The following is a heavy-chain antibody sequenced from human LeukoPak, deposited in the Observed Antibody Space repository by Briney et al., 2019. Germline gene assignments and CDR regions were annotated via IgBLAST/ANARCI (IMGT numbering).Heavy chain of an antibody. CDR1: GYTFTDYY. CDR3: AREATVTTAWGY. CDR2: INPNSGGT. Sequence: ASVKVSCKASGYTFTDYYIHWVRQAPGQGLEGMGWINPNSGGTNYAQKFQGRVTMTRDTSISTAYMELSRLRSDDTAVYYCAREATVTTAWGYWGQGTLVTVSS. J-gene: IGHJ4*02. V-gene: IGHV1-2*02. D-gene: IGHD4-17*01.